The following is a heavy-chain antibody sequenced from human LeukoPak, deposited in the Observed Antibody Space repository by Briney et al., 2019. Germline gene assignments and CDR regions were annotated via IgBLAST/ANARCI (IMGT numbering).Heavy chain of an antibody. D-gene: IGHD3-10*01. J-gene: IGHJ4*02. CDR3: ARVSLTMIQGAEPLDY. V-gene: IGHV1-2*02. Sequence: RASVKVSCKASGCTFTGYYIHWVRQAPGQGLEWMGWINPNSGGTNYPQKFRGRVTMTRATSISTANMELSRLRSDDTAVYYCARVSLTMIQGAEPLDYWGQGTLVTVSS. CDR2: INPNSGGT. CDR1: GCTFTGYY.